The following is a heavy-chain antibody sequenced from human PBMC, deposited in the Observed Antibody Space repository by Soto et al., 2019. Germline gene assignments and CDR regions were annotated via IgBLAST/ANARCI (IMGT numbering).Heavy chain of an antibody. Sequence: SETLSLTCTFSVGSISSGGYYWSWIRQHPWKGLEWIGYIYYSGSTYYNPSLKSRVTISVDTSKNQFSLKLGSVTAADTAVYYCARAKIRACGGGCGSAFDIWGQGTMVSVSS. V-gene: IGHV4-31*03. CDR3: ARAKIRACGGGCGSAFDI. D-gene: IGHD2-21*01. J-gene: IGHJ3*02. CDR1: VGSISSGGYY. CDR2: IYYSGST.